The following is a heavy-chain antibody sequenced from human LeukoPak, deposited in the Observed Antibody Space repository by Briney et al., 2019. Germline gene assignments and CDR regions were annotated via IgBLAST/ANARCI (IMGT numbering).Heavy chain of an antibody. D-gene: IGHD5-18*01. CDR3: ARGGRYSYGNVDY. V-gene: IGHV3-74*01. CDR1: GFAFSSYW. CDR2: INSDGSST. Sequence: GGSLRLSCAASGFAFSSYWMHWVRQAPGKGLVWVSRINSDGSSTSYADSVKGRFTISRDNAKNTLYLQMNSLRAEDTAVYYCARGGRYSYGNVDYWGQGTLVTVSS. J-gene: IGHJ4*02.